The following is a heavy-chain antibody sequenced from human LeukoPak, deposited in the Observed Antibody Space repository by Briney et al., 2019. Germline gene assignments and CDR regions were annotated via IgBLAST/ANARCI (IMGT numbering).Heavy chain of an antibody. V-gene: IGHV3-53*01. CDR1: GFTVSSNY. J-gene: IGHJ3*02. CDR3: ARAQSGSYYGAFDI. CDR2: IYSGGST. Sequence: GGSLRLSCAASGFTVSSNYMSWIRQAPGKGLEWVSVIYSGGSTYYADSVKGRFTISRDNAKNSLYLQMNSLRAEDTAVYYCARAQSGSYYGAFDIWGQGTMVTVSS. D-gene: IGHD1-26*01.